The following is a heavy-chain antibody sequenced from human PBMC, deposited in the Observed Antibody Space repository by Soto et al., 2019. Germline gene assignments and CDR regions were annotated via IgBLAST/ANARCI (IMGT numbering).Heavy chain of an antibody. D-gene: IGHD3-10*01. CDR2: IYWDNDK. Sequence: QITLKESGPTLVKPTQTLTXTCSFSGFSLSTTGVGVGWIRQSPGKALEWLAIIYWDNDKRYSPSLKSRVTITKDTSKNQVVLTVTNMDPVDTGTYYCARSLWFGELHWGQGALVTVSS. J-gene: IGHJ4*02. CDR1: GFSLSTTGVG. CDR3: ARSLWFGELH. V-gene: IGHV2-5*02.